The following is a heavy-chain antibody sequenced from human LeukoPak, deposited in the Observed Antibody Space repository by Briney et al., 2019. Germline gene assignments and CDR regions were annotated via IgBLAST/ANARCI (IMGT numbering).Heavy chain of an antibody. D-gene: IGHD2-15*01. V-gene: IGHV3-33*01. CDR1: GFTFSSYG. Sequence: GRSLRLSCAASGFTFSSYGMHWVRQAPGKGLEWVAVIWYDGSNKYYADSVEGRFTISRDNAKNTLYLQMNSLRAEDTAVYYCARDCSGGSCYSGAFDIWGQGTMVTVSS. CDR2: IWYDGSNK. J-gene: IGHJ3*02. CDR3: ARDCSGGSCYSGAFDI.